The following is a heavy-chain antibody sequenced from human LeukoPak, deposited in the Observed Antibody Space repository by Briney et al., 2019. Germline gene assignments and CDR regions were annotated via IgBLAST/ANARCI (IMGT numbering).Heavy chain of an antibody. Sequence: PGGSLRLSCAASGFTFSSYAMSWVRQAPGKGLEWVSHISSSSRTIYYADPVKGRFTISRDNAKNSLYLQMNSLRAEDTAVYYCTREAPTTVTTLDYWGRGTLVTVSS. CDR3: TREAPTTVTTLDY. CDR1: GFTFSSYA. J-gene: IGHJ4*02. CDR2: ISSSSRTI. D-gene: IGHD4-17*01. V-gene: IGHV3-48*01.